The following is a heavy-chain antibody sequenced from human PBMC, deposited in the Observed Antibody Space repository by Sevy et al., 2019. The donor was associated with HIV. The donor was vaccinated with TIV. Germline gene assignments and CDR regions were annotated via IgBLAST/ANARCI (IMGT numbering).Heavy chain of an antibody. CDR1: GYTLIQLS. D-gene: IGHD3-22*01. CDR2: FDPEDGET. V-gene: IGHV1-24*01. Sequence: ASVKVSCKVSGYTLIQLSMHWVRQVPGKGLEWMGSFDPEDGETIYAQKFQGRVTMTEVTSTDTAYMELSSLKSEDTAIFYCAITKDYYDSSGYPFDYWGQGTLVTVSS. CDR3: AITKDYYDSSGYPFDY. J-gene: IGHJ4*02.